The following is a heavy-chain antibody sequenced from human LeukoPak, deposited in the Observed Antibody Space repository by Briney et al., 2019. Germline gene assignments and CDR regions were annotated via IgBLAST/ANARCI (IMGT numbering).Heavy chain of an antibody. Sequence: PGGSLRLSCAASGFTFSSYWMSWVRQAPGKGLEWVATIKQDGSEKYYVDSVKGRFTISRDNAKNSLYLQMNSLRAEDTAVYYCARDGGYYDSSGYYYPDAFDIWGQGTMVTVSS. CDR3: ARDGGYYDSSGYYYPDAFDI. V-gene: IGHV3-7*01. CDR1: GFTFSSYW. J-gene: IGHJ3*02. D-gene: IGHD3-22*01. CDR2: IKQDGSEK.